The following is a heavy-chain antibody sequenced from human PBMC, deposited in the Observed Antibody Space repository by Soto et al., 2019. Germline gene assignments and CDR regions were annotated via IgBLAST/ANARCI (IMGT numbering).Heavy chain of an antibody. CDR2: VYYTGTT. CDR3: ARASMTTIPMDV. J-gene: IGHJ6*02. CDR1: GGSMNTYY. Sequence: SEPLSLTCNVSGGSMNTYYWTWIRKPPGKGLEWIGYVYYTGTTNYKPSLKTRVTISVDTSKNQFSLKLTSVTAADTAMYYCARASMTTIPMDVWGRGTMVTVSS. D-gene: IGHD4-17*01. V-gene: IGHV4-59*01.